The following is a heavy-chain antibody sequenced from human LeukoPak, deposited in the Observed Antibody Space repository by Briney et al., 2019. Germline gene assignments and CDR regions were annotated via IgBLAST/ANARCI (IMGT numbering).Heavy chain of an antibody. CDR2: INHSGST. J-gene: IGHJ6*02. Sequence: PSETLSLTCAVYGGSFRGYYWSWFRQPPGKGLEGIGEINHSGSTNYNPSLKSRVTISVDTSKNQFSPKLSSVTAADTAVYYCARGPRITMVRGAYYYYGMDVWGQGTTVTVSS. V-gene: IGHV4-34*01. CDR1: GGSFRGYY. CDR3: ARGPRITMVRGAYYYYGMDV. D-gene: IGHD3-10*01.